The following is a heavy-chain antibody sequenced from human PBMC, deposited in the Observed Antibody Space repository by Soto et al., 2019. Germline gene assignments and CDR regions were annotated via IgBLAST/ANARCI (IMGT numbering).Heavy chain of an antibody. V-gene: IGHV1-18*01. CDR3: ARVPNKFDDEDNWFDP. CDR2: ISAYNGNT. CDR1: GYTFTSYG. J-gene: IGHJ5*02. Sequence: QVQLVQSGAEVKKPGASVKVSCKASGYTFTSYGISWVRQAPGQGLEGMGWISAYNGNTNYAQKLQGRVTMTTDTSTSTAYMELRSLRSDDTAVYYCARVPNKFDDEDNWFDPWGQGTLVTVSS. D-gene: IGHD7-27*01.